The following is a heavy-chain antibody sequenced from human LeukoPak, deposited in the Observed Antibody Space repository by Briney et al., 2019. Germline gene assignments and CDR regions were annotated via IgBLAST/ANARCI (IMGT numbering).Heavy chain of an antibody. Sequence: SETLSLTCAVYGGSFSGYYWSWIRQPPGKGLEWIGEINHSGSTYYNPSLKSRVTISVDTSKNQFSLKLSSVTAADTAVYYCASTPAIAARPLYYYGMDVWGQGTTVTVSS. V-gene: IGHV4-34*01. CDR2: INHSGST. CDR3: ASTPAIAARPLYYYGMDV. CDR1: GGSFSGYY. J-gene: IGHJ6*02. D-gene: IGHD6-6*01.